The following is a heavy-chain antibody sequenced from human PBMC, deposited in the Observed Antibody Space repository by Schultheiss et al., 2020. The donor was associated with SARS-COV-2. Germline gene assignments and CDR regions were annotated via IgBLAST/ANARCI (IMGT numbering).Heavy chain of an antibody. Sequence: GGSLRLSCAASGFTFSDYYMNWVRQAPGKGLEWVAVIWYDGSNKYYADSVKGRFTISRDSSKNTLYLQMSSLRREDTAVFYCVRARPTRFYYGMDVWGQGTTVTVSS. J-gene: IGHJ6*02. D-gene: IGHD1-1*01. CDR3: VRARPTRFYYGMDV. CDR1: GFTFSDYY. CDR2: IWYDGSNK. V-gene: IGHV3-33*08.